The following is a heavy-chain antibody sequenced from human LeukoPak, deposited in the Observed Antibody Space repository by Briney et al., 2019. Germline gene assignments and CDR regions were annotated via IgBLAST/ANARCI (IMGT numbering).Heavy chain of an antibody. D-gene: IGHD6-19*01. CDR2: INWNGGST. J-gene: IGHJ4*02. CDR1: GFTFYYHG. Sequence: PGVSLRLSCAAYGFTFYYHGMSWVRHAPGMGLEWVSGINWNGGSTGYEDSVKGRFNISRDNAKNSLYLQMNSLRAEDTAVYYCAGGDRNGWYFDYWGQGTLVTVSS. CDR3: AGGDRNGWYFDY. V-gene: IGHV3-20*04.